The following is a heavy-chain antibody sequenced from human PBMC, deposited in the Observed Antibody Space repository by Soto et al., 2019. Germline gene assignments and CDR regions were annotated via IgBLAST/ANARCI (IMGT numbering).Heavy chain of an antibody. D-gene: IGHD1-1*01. Sequence: GASVKVSCKASGYTFAIYDIYWVRQATGQGLEWMGWMNPNTGNSGYAQKFQGRVTMTSDTSKSTAHMEVSSLRSEDTAVYYCARRAETNGWNGFGADKYCFGFWGQGTLVTVSS. J-gene: IGHJ4*02. CDR1: GYTFAIYD. CDR2: MNPNTGNS. CDR3: ARRAETNGWNGFGADKYCFGF. V-gene: IGHV1-8*01.